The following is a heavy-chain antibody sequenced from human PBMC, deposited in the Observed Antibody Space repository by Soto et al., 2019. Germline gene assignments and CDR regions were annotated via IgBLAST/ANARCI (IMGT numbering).Heavy chain of an antibody. CDR2: IIPIFGTA. J-gene: IGHJ3*02. Sequence: GASVKVSCKASGVTFSSYAISWVRQAPGQGLEWMGGIIPIFGTANYAQKFQGRVTITADKSTSTAYMELSSLRSEETAVYYCAREKKYYYDSSGSPGASAIWGKGTMVTVSS. V-gene: IGHV1-69*06. CDR1: GVTFSSYA. CDR3: AREKKYYYDSSGSPGASAI. D-gene: IGHD3-22*01.